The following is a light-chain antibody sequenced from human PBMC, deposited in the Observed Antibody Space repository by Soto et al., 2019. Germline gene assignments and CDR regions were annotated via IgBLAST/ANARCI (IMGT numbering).Light chain of an antibody. V-gene: IGKV3-20*01. CDR3: QNFGDSPFT. J-gene: IGKJ3*01. CDR2: GAS. CDR1: ETISSHY. Sequence: EIVLMQSPDTLSLSPGERATLSCMASETISSHYIAWYQQKPGQAPRLLIFGASTRATGIPDRFSGSWSGTDFTLTISRLELEDFAVYYCQNFGDSPFTFGPGTKVDIK.